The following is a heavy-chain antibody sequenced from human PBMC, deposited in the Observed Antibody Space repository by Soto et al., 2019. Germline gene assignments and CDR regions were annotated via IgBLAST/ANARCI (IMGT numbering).Heavy chain of an antibody. Sequence: PGESLKISCKGSGYSFTSYWIGWVRQMPGKGLEWMGIIYPGDSDTRYSPSFQGQVTISADKSISTAYLQWSSLKASDTAMYYCARFNGGNYYYYGMDVWGQGTTVTVSS. V-gene: IGHV5-51*01. CDR1: GYSFTSYW. J-gene: IGHJ6*02. CDR3: ARFNGGNYYYYGMDV. CDR2: IYPGDSDT.